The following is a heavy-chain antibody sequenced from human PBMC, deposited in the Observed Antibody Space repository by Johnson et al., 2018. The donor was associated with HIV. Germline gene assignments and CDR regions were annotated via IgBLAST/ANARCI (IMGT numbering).Heavy chain of an antibody. D-gene: IGHD6-13*01. Sequence: EVQLVESGGGLVQVGGSLRLSCAASGFTFSSYWMSWVRRAPGKGLEWVANINQDGSEKYYVDSVKGRFTISRDNAKNSLYLQMNSLRAEDTAVYYCARPGIEAAGYDAFDIWGQGTMVTVSS. CDR3: ARPGIEAAGYDAFDI. V-gene: IGHV3-7*01. CDR2: INQDGSEK. CDR1: GFTFSSYW. J-gene: IGHJ3*02.